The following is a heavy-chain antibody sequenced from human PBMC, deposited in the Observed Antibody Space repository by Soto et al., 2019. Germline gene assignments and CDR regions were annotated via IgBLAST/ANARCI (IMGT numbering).Heavy chain of an antibody. CDR2: INPHSGGT. CDR1: GYTFTGNY. Sequence: QVQLVQSGAEEKTPGASVKVSCKASGYTFTGNYMHWVRQAPGQGLEWMGWINPHSGGTNYAQKLQGRVAVTRDTSISTASMELSRLRSDDTAVYCCASDGDRTSPFDIWGQGTMVTVSS. V-gene: IGHV1-2*02. CDR3: ASDGDRTSPFDI. D-gene: IGHD3-10*01. J-gene: IGHJ3*02.